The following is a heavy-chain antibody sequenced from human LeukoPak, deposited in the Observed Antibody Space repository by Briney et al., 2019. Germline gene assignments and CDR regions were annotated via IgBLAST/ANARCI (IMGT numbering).Heavy chain of an antibody. CDR3: ARDRYPWIQLWIWFDP. V-gene: IGHV3-20*04. CDR1: GYTFDDYG. D-gene: IGHD5-18*01. J-gene: IGHJ5*02. CDR2: INWNGGST. Sequence: GGSLRLSCAASGYTFDDYGMSWVRQAPGKGLEWVSGINWNGGSTGYADSVKGRFTISRDNAKNSLYLQMNSLRAEDTALYYCARDRYPWIQLWIWFDPWGQGTLVTVSS.